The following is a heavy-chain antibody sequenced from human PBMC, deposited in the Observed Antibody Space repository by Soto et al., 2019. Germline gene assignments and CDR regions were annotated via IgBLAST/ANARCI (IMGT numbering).Heavy chain of an antibody. CDR3: AKDAVAYNGEWDGFDL. Sequence: EVQLLESGGGLVQPGGSLRLSCAASGFTFKNFAVSWVRQAPGKGREWVSAIGGSGSSANYADSVKGRFTVSRDDSKSTLYLQMGGRRVDDTALYYCAKDAVAYNGEWDGFDLWGQGTLVTVSS. CDR2: IGGSGSSA. V-gene: IGHV3-23*01. J-gene: IGHJ5*02. D-gene: IGHD3-10*01. CDR1: GFTFKNFA.